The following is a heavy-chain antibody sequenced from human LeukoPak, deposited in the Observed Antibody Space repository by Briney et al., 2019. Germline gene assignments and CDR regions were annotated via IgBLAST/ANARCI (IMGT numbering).Heavy chain of an antibody. D-gene: IGHD6-6*01. CDR2: IYYSGIT. V-gene: IGHV4-39*01. J-gene: IGHJ4*02. Sequence: PSETLSLTCTVSGGPISSSSYYWGWIRQPPGKGLEWIGSIYYSGITYYNPSLKSRVTISVDTSKNQFSLKLSSVTAADTAVYYCARLVPLDYWGQGTLVTVSS. CDR1: GGPISSSSYY. CDR3: ARLVPLDY.